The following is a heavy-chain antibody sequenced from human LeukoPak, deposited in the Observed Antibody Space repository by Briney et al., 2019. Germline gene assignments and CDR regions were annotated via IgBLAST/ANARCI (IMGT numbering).Heavy chain of an antibody. D-gene: IGHD3-10*01. Sequence: PGGSLRLSCAASGFTFSSYAMSWVRQAPGKGLEWVSAISGSGGSTYYVDSVKGRFTISRDNSKNTLYLQMNSLRAEDTAVYYCANQNTVLWFGEFPLEGKYFDYWGQGTLVTVSS. J-gene: IGHJ4*02. CDR3: ANQNTVLWFGEFPLEGKYFDY. V-gene: IGHV3-23*01. CDR2: ISGSGGST. CDR1: GFTFSSYA.